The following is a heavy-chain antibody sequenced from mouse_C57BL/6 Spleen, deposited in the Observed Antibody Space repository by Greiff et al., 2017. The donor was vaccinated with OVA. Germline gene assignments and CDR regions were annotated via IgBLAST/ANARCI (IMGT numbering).Heavy chain of an antibody. CDR2: IYPGDGDT. J-gene: IGHJ4*01. CDR1: GYAFSSSW. D-gene: IGHD3-2*02. Sequence: QVQLKESGPELVKPGASVKISCKASGYAFSSSWMNWVKQRPGKGLEWIGRIYPGDGDTNYNGKFKGKATLTADKSSSTAYMQLSSMTSEDSAVYFCARSFGGGFAMDYWGQGTSVTVSS. CDR3: ARSFGGGFAMDY. V-gene: IGHV1-82*01.